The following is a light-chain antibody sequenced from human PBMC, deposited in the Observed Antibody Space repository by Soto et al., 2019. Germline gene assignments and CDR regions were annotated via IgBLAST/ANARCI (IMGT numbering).Light chain of an antibody. CDR3: QQYNSYYT. V-gene: IGKV1-5*03. CDR1: QSISNW. J-gene: IGKJ2*01. Sequence: DIQLTQSPSTLSVSVGDRVTISCRANQSISNWLAWYQQKPGKAPELLISKASTLENGVPSRFSGNGYGTEFTLTISSLQPDDLATYFCQQYNSYYTFGQGTKLEIK. CDR2: KAS.